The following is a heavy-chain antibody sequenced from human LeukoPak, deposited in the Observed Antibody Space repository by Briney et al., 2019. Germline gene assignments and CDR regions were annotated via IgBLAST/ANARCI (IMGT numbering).Heavy chain of an antibody. Sequence: PGGSLRLSCAASGFTFSIAWMSWVRQAPGKGLVWLGQITKKTDGATTSYAAPVKGRFTISRADSKNTLFLQMNSLKTEDTALYYCTWSGLKIESWGQGTLVTVSS. CDR1: GFTFSIAW. CDR3: TWSGLKIES. J-gene: IGHJ4*02. D-gene: IGHD3-3*01. V-gene: IGHV3-15*01. CDR2: ITKKTDGATT.